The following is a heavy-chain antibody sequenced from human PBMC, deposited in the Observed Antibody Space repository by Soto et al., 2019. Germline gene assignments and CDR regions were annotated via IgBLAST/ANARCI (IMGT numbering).Heavy chain of an antibody. J-gene: IGHJ4*02. CDR3: ARDKGGGAVVPDY. CDR2: IWYDENNK. Sequence: QVQLVESGGGVVQPGRSLRLSCAASGFTFSSYGMHWVRQAPGKGLEGVAVIWYDENNKYYADYVKGRFTISRDNSKNTLYLQMNSLRAEDTAVYYCARDKGGGAVVPDYWGQGTLVTVSS. CDR1: GFTFSSYG. D-gene: IGHD6-19*01. V-gene: IGHV3-33*01.